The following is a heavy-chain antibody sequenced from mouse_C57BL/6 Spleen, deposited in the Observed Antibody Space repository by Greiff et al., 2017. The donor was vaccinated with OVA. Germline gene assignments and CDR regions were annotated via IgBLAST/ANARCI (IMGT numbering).Heavy chain of an antibody. CDR3: ARAYYSGAMDY. Sequence: EVQLVESEGGLVQPGSSMKLSCTASGFTFSDYYMAWVRQVPEKGLEWVANINYDGSSTYYLDSLKSRFIISRDNAKNILYLQMSSLKSEDTATYYCARAYYSGAMDYWGQGTSVTVSS. CDR2: INYDGSST. J-gene: IGHJ4*01. V-gene: IGHV5-16*01. CDR1: GFTFSDYY. D-gene: IGHD2-12*01.